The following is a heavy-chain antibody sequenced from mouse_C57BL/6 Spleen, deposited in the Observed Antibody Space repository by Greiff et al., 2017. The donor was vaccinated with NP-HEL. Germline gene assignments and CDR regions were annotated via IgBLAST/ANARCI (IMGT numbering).Heavy chain of an antibody. CDR2: IDPETGGT. CDR1: GYTFTDYE. V-gene: IGHV1-15*01. CDR3: TREGDGKGAMDY. D-gene: IGHD2-1*01. Sequence: VQLQQSGAELVRPGASVTLSCKASGYTFTDYEMHWVKQTPVHGLEWIGAIDPETGGTAYNQKFKGKAILTADKSSSTAYMELRSLTSEDSAVYYGTREGDGKGAMDYWGQGTSVTVSS. J-gene: IGHJ4*01.